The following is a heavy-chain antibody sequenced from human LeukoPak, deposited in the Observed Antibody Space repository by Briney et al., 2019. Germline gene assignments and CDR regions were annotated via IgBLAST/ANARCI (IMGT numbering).Heavy chain of an antibody. CDR2: INSDGSST. D-gene: IGHD3-22*01. V-gene: IGHV3-74*01. CDR3: ARDRYDRYLDYHYYMDV. CDR1: GFTFSSYW. J-gene: IGHJ6*03. Sequence: GGSLRLSCAASGFTFSSYWMHWVRQAPGKGLVWVSRINSDGSSTSYADSVKGRFTISRDNAKNTLYLQMNSLRAEDTAVYYCARDRYDRYLDYHYYMDVWGKGTTVTVSS.